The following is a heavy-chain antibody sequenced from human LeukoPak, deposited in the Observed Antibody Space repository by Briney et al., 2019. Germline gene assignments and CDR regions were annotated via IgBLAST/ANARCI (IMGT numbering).Heavy chain of an antibody. V-gene: IGHV4-30-4*08. D-gene: IGHD1-1*01. CDR3: ARDNWNDGPIDY. CDR1: AGSISSGDYD. Sequence: SETLSLTCTASAGSISSGDYDWGWIRKPRGKGLEWIGYIYYSGSTYYNPALKSRVTISVDTSKNQFSLKLSSVTAADTAVYYCARDNWNDGPIDYWGQGTLVTVSS. J-gene: IGHJ4*02. CDR2: IYYSGST.